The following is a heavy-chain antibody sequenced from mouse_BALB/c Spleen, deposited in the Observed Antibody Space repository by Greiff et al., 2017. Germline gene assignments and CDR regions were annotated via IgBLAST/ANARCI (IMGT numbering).Heavy chain of an antibody. Sequence: VQLQQSGAELVRPGSSVKISCKASGYAFSSYWMNWVKQRPGQGLEWIGQIYPGDGDTNYNGKFKGKATLTADKSSSTAYMQLSSLTSEDSAVYFCARNLLLYYFDYWGQGTTLTVSS. V-gene: IGHV1-80*01. CDR2: IYPGDGDT. J-gene: IGHJ2*01. CDR1: GYAFSSYW. CDR3: ARNLLLYYFDY.